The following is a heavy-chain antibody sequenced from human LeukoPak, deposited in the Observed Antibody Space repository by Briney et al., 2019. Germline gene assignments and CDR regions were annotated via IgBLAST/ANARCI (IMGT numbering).Heavy chain of an antibody. CDR2: IYYSGST. J-gene: IGHJ4*02. Sequence: PSETLSLTCTVSAGSMSSSSYYWSWIRQPPGKGLEWIGYIYYSGSTNYNPSLKSRVTISVDTSKNQFSLKLSSVTAADTAVYYCARQGYSSGWFFDYWGQGTLVTVSS. CDR1: AGSMSSSSYY. D-gene: IGHD6-19*01. CDR3: ARQGYSSGWFFDY. V-gene: IGHV4-61*05.